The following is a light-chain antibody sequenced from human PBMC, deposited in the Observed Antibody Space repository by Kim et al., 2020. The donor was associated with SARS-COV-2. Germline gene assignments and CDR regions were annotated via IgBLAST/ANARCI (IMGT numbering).Light chain of an antibody. CDR3: QQPTTFPLT. CDR2: AAS. CDR1: QDISTF. Sequence: APVGDRVTINWRASQDISTFLALYQQKPGKAPKLLIYAASYLESGVPSRFSGSGSGTEFTLTISSLQPEDIATYYCQQPTTFPLTFGGATKVDIK. V-gene: IGKV1-12*01. J-gene: IGKJ4*01.